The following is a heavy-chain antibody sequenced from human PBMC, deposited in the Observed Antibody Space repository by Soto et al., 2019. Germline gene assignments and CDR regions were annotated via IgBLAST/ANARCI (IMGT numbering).Heavy chain of an antibody. J-gene: IGHJ4*02. D-gene: IGHD3-22*01. V-gene: IGHV4-39*01. Sequence: PSETLSLTCTVSGGSISSSSYYWGWIRQPPGKGLEWIGSIYYSGSTYYNPSLKSRVTISVDTSKNQFSLKLSSVTAADTAVYYCARQVGVCVVGVIAPIYFDDWCQGTGVTVAS. CDR3: ARQVGVCVVGVIAPIYFDD. CDR1: GGSISSSSYY. CDR2: IYYSGST.